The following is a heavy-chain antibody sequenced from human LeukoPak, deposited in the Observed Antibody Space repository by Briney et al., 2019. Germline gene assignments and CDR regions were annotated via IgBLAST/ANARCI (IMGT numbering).Heavy chain of an antibody. J-gene: IGHJ6*03. Sequence: SETLSLTCAVYGGSFSGYYWSWIREPPGKGLEWIGEINHSGSTNYNPSLKSRVTISVDTSKNQFSLKLSSVTAADTAVYYCARGRGSGSYYYYYYYMDVWGKGTTVTVSS. D-gene: IGHD3-10*01. CDR1: GGSFSGYY. CDR2: INHSGST. CDR3: ARGRGSGSYYYYYYYMDV. V-gene: IGHV4-34*01.